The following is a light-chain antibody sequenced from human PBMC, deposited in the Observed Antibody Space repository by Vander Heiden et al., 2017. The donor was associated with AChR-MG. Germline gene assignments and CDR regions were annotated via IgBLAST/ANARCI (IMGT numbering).Light chain of an antibody. CDR3: QSYDSSLSRV. J-gene: IGLJ3*02. V-gene: IGLV1-40*01. Sequence: QSVLTQPPSVSGAPGQRVTIPCTGSSSNIRAGYDVHWYQQLPGTAPKLLIYGNSNRLSGVPDRFSGSKSGTSASLAITGLQAEDEADYYCQSYDSSLSRVFGGGTKL. CDR2: GNS. CDR1: SSNIRAGYD.